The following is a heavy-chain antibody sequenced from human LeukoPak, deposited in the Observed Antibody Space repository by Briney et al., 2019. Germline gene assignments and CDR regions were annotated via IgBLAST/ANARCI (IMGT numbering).Heavy chain of an antibody. D-gene: IGHD2-2*02. CDR3: ARDGPDCSSTGCYNA. CDR1: GASINSGSYY. J-gene: IGHJ4*02. CDR2: IYTSGST. Sequence: PSETPSLTCTVSGASINSGSYYWTWIRQPAGKGLEWIGRIYTSGSTNYNPSLKSRVTISVDTSKNQFSLKLSSVTAADTAVYYCARDGPDCSSTGCYNAWGQGTLVTVSS. V-gene: IGHV4-61*02.